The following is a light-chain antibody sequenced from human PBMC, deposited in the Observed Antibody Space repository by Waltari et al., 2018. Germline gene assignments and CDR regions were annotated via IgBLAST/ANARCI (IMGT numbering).Light chain of an antibody. J-gene: IGKJ2*01. CDR3: QHYLNFPHT. V-gene: IGKV3-15*01. CDR2: DAF. CDR1: QNIRTY. Sequence: ILMTQSPATLAVSPGERVTLSCRASQNIRTYLVWYQQKPGQSPRLLIYDAFIRATGIPAMFSGSGSGTEFTLTISSLQSEDFAVYYCQHYLNFPHTFGPGTKLEIK.